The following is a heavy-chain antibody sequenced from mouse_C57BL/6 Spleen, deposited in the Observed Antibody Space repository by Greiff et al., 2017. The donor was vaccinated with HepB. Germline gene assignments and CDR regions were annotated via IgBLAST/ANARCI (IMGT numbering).Heavy chain of an antibody. Sequence: VKLQQPGAELVRPGTSVKLSCKASGYTFTSYWMHWVKPRPGQGLEWIGVIDPSDSYTNYNQKFKGKATLTVDTSSSTAYMQLSSLTSEDSAVYYCARGTTVESVLDYWGQGTTLTVSS. J-gene: IGHJ2*01. CDR2: IDPSDSYT. D-gene: IGHD1-1*01. CDR1: GYTFTSYW. V-gene: IGHV1-59*01. CDR3: ARGTTVESVLDY.